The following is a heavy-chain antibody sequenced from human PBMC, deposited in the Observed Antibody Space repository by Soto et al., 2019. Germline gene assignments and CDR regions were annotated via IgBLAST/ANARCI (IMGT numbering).Heavy chain of an antibody. D-gene: IGHD2-2*01. V-gene: IGHV3-23*01. CDR3: AKGALCSSTNCYVLSCFDP. CDR2: ISGSGSSI. J-gene: IGHJ5*02. CDR1: GFTFSSYA. Sequence: EVQLLESGGGLVQPGGSLRLSCAASGFTFSSYAMNWVRQAPGKGLEWVSSISGSGSSIYYAGSVKGRFTISRDNSKNTLDLQMNSLRAEDTAVYYCAKGALCSSTNCYVLSCFDPWGQGTLVTVSS.